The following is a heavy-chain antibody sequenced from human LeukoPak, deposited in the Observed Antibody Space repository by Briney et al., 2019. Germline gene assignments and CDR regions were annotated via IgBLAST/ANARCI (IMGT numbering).Heavy chain of an antibody. Sequence: ASVKVSCKASGGTFSSYAISWVRQAPGQGLEWMGWISAYNGNTNYAQKLQGRVTMTTDTSTSTAYMELRSLRSDDTAVYYCARGDQYVPNWFDPWGQGTLVTVSS. D-gene: IGHD3-16*01. CDR3: ARGDQYVPNWFDP. CDR2: ISAYNGNT. CDR1: GGTFSSYA. V-gene: IGHV1-18*01. J-gene: IGHJ5*02.